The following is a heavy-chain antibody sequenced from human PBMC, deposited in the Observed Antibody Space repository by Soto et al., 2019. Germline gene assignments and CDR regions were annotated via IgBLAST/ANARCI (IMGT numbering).Heavy chain of an antibody. CDR1: GFTVSSNY. CDR3: ARDVRRAYSSSSRFDY. V-gene: IGHV3-53*01. CDR2: IYSGGST. Sequence: GGSLRLSCAASGFTVSSNYMSWVRQAPGKGLEWVSVIYSGGSTYYADSVKGRFTISRDNSKNTLYLQMNSLRAEDTAVYYCARDVRRAYSSSSRFDYWGQGTLVTVSS. J-gene: IGHJ4*02. D-gene: IGHD6-6*01.